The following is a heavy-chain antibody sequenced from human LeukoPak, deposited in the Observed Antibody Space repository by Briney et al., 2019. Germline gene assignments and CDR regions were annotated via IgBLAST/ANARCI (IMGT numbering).Heavy chain of an antibody. CDR2: MIPIFGTA. Sequence: SVKVSCKASGGTFSSYAISWVRQAPGQGLEWMGGMIPIFGTANYAQKFQGRVTITADESTSTAYMELSSLRSEDTAVYYCARPGRGRYSGYDWFPYYFDYWGQGTLVTVSS. CDR3: ARPGRGRYSGYDWFPYYFDY. V-gene: IGHV1-69*13. CDR1: GGTFSSYA. J-gene: IGHJ4*02. D-gene: IGHD5-12*01.